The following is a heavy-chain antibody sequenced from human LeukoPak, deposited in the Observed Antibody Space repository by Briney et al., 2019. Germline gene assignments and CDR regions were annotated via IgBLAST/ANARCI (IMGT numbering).Heavy chain of an antibody. V-gene: IGHV4-59*01. CDR1: GGSISTFY. J-gene: IGHJ4*02. D-gene: IGHD5-18*01. Sequence: PSETLSLTCTDSGGSISTFYWSWIRQPPGKGLEWIGYIDYSGSTNYNPSLKSRVTISVDTSKNQFSLKLRSVTAADTAVYYCARGGRGYSYEIDYWGQGTLVTVSS. CDR3: ARGGRGYSYEIDY. CDR2: IDYSGST.